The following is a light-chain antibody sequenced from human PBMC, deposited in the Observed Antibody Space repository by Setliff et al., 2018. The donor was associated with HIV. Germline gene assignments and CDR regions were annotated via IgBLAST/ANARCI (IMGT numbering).Light chain of an antibody. Sequence: QSALAQPASVSGSPGQSITISCTGASSDIGAYNYVSWYQQHPGKAPKVMIYDVRKRPSGVSNRFSGSKSGNTASLTVSGLQAEDEADYYCTSYAGSNTYVFGTGTKVTVL. CDR2: DVR. V-gene: IGLV2-14*03. J-gene: IGLJ1*01. CDR3: TSYAGSNTYV. CDR1: SSDIGAYNY.